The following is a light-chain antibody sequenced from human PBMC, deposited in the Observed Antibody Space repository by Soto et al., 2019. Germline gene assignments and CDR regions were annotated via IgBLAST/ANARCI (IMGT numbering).Light chain of an antibody. Sequence: QSALTQPPSASGSPGQSVTISCTGTSGDIGGYNYVSWFQQYPGKAPKLMIFDVDKRPSGVPDRFSGSKSGNTASLTVSGLRADDEADYYCASYAGRDNYVFGTGTKLTVL. V-gene: IGLV2-8*01. CDR2: DVD. CDR1: SGDIGGYNY. CDR3: ASYAGRDNYV. J-gene: IGLJ1*01.